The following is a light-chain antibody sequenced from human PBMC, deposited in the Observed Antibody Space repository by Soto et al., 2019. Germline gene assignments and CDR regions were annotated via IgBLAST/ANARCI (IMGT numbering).Light chain of an antibody. V-gene: IGKV1-9*01. Sequence: DIQLTQSPSFLSASVGDRVTITCRASQGINDYLAWYQQKPGKAPKLLIYAASTLQSEVPSRFSGSASGTEFTLTISSLRPEDFATYYCQQFNTYPLTFGGGTKVEVK. CDR2: AAS. CDR1: QGINDY. J-gene: IGKJ4*01. CDR3: QQFNTYPLT.